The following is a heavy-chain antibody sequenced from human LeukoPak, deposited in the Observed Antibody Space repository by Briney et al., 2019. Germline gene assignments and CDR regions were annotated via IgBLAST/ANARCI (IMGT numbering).Heavy chain of an antibody. Sequence: GGSLRLSCAVSGFTVSSNYMTWVRQAPGKGLERVSVIYSDGSTYYTDSVKGRFTISRDNSKNTLYLQMNSLRAEDTAVYYCARAPSGWYGTRADYWGQGTLVTVSS. CDR3: ARAPSGWYGTRADY. J-gene: IGHJ4*02. CDR1: GFTVSSNY. V-gene: IGHV3-53*01. CDR2: IYSDGST. D-gene: IGHD6-19*01.